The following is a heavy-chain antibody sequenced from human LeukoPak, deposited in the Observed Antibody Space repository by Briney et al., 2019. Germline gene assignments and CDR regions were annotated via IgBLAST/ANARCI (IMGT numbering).Heavy chain of an antibody. CDR2: IYTSGST. Sequence: KPSETLSLNCTASDVSISSGSYYWSWIRQPAGKGLEWIGRIYTSGSTNYNPSLKSRVTISVDTSKNQFSLKLSSVTAADTAVYYCAAGGTTFDYWGQGTLVTVSS. D-gene: IGHD4-17*01. CDR3: AAGGTTFDY. J-gene: IGHJ4*02. CDR1: DVSISSGSYY. V-gene: IGHV4-61*02.